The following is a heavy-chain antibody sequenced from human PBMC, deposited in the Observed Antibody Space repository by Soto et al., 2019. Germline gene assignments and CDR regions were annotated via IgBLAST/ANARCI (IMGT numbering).Heavy chain of an antibody. Sequence: QVHLVQSGAEVRKPGASVKVSCKASGYTFTSYDINWVRQATGQGLEWMGWVNPNSGNTAYAQKFQGRVTMTRNTSISTAHMELSSLRAEDTSVYYCARERTRGFDPWGQGPLVTVSS. V-gene: IGHV1-8*01. CDR3: ARERTRGFDP. CDR1: GYTFTSYD. CDR2: VNPNSGNT. J-gene: IGHJ5*02.